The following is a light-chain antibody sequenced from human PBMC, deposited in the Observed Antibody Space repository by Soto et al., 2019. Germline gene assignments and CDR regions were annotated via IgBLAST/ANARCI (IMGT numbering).Light chain of an antibody. CDR2: AAS. V-gene: IGKV1-39*01. CDR1: QSINSY. J-gene: IGKJ4*01. Sequence: DIQMTQSPSSLSASVGDRVTITCRASQSINSYLNWYQQKPGKAPKLLIYAASSLQSGVPSRFSGSGSGTDFTLTISSLQPEDFATYYCQQSYNNPLTFGGGTKVEIK. CDR3: QQSYNNPLT.